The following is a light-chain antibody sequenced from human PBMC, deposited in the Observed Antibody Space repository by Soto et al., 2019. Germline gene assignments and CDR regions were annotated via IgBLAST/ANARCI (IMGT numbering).Light chain of an antibody. V-gene: IGKV3-20*01. CDR2: GAT. Sequence: EVVLTQSPGTLSLSPGERATLSCRASQSVGSSYLAWYQQKLGRAPRLLIYGATNRATGIPDRFSGSGSGTDFTLTISRLEPEDFAVYYCLQYGSSLWTFGQGTKVEIK. J-gene: IGKJ1*01. CDR1: QSVGSSY. CDR3: LQYGSSLWT.